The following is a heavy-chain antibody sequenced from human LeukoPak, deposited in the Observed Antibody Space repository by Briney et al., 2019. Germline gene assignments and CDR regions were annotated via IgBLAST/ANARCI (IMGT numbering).Heavy chain of an antibody. CDR3: ARGARTYSSSWVDAFDI. Sequence: PSETLSLTCTVSSGSINGYYWSWIRQPPGKGLEWVGYISYSGSTNYNPSLKSRVTMSVDTSKNQFSLKLSSVTAADTAVYYCARGARTYSSSWVDAFDIWGQGAMVTVSS. CDR2: ISYSGST. V-gene: IGHV4-59*12. CDR1: SGSINGYY. J-gene: IGHJ3*02. D-gene: IGHD6-13*01.